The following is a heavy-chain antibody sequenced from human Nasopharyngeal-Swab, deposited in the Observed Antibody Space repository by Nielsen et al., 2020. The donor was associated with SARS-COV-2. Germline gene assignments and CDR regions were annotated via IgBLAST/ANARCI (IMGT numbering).Heavy chain of an antibody. CDR1: GFTFSSYE. D-gene: IGHD3-10*01. CDR3: ARDSRGTMVRGVSGYYYGMDV. CDR2: ISSSGITI. Sequence: GGSLRLSCAASGFTFSSYEMNWVRQAPGKGLEWVSYISSSGITIYYADSVKGRFTISRDNAKNSLYLQMNSLRAEDTAVDYCARDSRGTMVRGVSGYYYGMDVWGQGTTVTVSS. V-gene: IGHV3-48*03. J-gene: IGHJ6*02.